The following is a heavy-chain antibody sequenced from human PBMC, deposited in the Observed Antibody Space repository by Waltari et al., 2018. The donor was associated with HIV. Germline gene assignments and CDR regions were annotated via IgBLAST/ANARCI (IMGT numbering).Heavy chain of an antibody. Sequence: EVHLVEWGGGLIQPGGSLRLSCTASGFPFSTYDMHWVRHSTGKGLEVVSAINTTGDPSYADSVKGRFTISRDNARNSLSLQMDSLRAGDTALYYCARVTRDSSGWYFDFWGQGTLVAVSS. CDR1: GFPFSTYD. J-gene: IGHJ4*02. CDR2: INTTGDP. CDR3: ARVTRDSSGWYFDF. V-gene: IGHV3-13*05. D-gene: IGHD6-19*01.